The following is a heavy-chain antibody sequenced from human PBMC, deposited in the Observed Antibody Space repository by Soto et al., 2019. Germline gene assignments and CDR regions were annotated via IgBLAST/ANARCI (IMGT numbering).Heavy chain of an antibody. J-gene: IGHJ5*02. D-gene: IGHD6-19*01. CDR1: GFTFDDYA. Sequence: EAQLVESGGGLVQPGRSLRLSCAASGFTFDDYAMHWVRQAPGKGLEWVSGISWNSGSIGYADSVKGRFTISRDNAKNSLYLQMNSLRAEDTALYYCAKDGGYSSGRYGAWGQGTLVTVSS. V-gene: IGHV3-9*01. CDR3: AKDGGYSSGRYGA. CDR2: ISWNSGSI.